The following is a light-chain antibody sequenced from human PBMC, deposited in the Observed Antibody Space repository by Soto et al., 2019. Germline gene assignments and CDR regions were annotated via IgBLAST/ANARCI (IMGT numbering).Light chain of an antibody. J-gene: IGKJ1*01. CDR3: QQYSNWRT. V-gene: IGKV3D-15*01. CDR1: QSLSTY. Sequence: IAFTPSPATLSLSPGARATLSCRASQSLSTYLAWYQHKPGQAPRLLIYGASTRATGIPARFSGSGSGTEFTLTISSLQSEDFAVYYCQQYSNWRTFGQGTKVDIK. CDR2: GAS.